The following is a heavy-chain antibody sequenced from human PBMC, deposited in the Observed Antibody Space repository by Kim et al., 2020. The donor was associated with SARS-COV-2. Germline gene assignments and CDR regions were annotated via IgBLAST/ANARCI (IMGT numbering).Heavy chain of an antibody. D-gene: IGHD3-22*01. J-gene: IGHJ6*02. CDR2: MNPNSGNT. CDR3: ARGRRGTMIVVVIPYYYYGMDG. Sequence: ASVKVSYKASGYTFTSYDINWVRQATGQGLEWMGWMNPNSGNTGYAQKFQGRVTMTRNTSISTAYMELSSLRSEDTAVYYCARGRRGTMIVVVIPYYYYGMDGWGQGTTVSVSS. V-gene: IGHV1-8*01. CDR1: GYTFTSYD.